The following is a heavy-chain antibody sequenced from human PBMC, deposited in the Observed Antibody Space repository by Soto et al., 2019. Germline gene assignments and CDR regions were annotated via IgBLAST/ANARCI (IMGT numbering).Heavy chain of an antibody. CDR3: ARDDGDGYNYFDY. J-gene: IGHJ4*02. D-gene: IGHD5-12*01. Sequence: SETLYLTCTVSGGSVSSGSYYWSWIRQPPGKGLEWIGYIYYSGSTNYNPSLKSRVTISVDTSKNQFSLKLSSVTAADTAVYYCARDDGDGYNYFDYWGQGTLVTVSS. CDR2: IYYSGST. V-gene: IGHV4-61*01. CDR1: GGSVSSGSYY.